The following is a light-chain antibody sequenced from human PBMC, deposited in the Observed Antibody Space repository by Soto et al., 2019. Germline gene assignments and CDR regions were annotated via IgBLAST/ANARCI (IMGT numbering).Light chain of an antibody. Sequence: SVLACSPGPPYLSPGETATLSCRASQSVSSYLAWYQQKPGQAPRLLIYDASNRATGIQARFSGSGSGTDFTLSISSLEPEDFAVYYFQQRSNVPPITFAEGTLLDI. J-gene: IGKJ5*01. CDR2: DAS. CDR3: QQRSNVPPIT. CDR1: QSVSSY. V-gene: IGKV3-11*01.